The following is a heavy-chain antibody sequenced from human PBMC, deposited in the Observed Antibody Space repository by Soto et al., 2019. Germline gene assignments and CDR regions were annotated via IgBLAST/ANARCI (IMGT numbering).Heavy chain of an antibody. V-gene: IGHV4-34*01. CDR1: GGSFSGYY. Sequence: PSETLSLTCAVYGGSFSGYYWSWIRQPPGKGLEWIGEINHSGSTNYNPSLKSRVTISVDTSKNQFSLKLSSVTAADTAVYYCARRVFLEWLFMNFDYWGQGTLVTVSS. CDR3: ARRVFLEWLFMNFDY. CDR2: INHSGST. D-gene: IGHD3-3*01. J-gene: IGHJ4*02.